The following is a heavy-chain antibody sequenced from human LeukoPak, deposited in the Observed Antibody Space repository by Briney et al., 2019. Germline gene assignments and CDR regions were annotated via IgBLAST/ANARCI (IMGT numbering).Heavy chain of an antibody. Sequence: PSETLSLTCGVYGGSFSDFHWTWIRQSPGKGLEWIGEINDSGTINYNPSLMSRVTISVDKSKNQFSLKLSSVTAADTAVYYCARRWNYGRNYYIDVWGKGATVSVSS. D-gene: IGHD1-7*01. CDR2: INDSGTI. CDR1: GGSFSDFH. J-gene: IGHJ6*03. V-gene: IGHV4-34*01. CDR3: ARRWNYGRNYYIDV.